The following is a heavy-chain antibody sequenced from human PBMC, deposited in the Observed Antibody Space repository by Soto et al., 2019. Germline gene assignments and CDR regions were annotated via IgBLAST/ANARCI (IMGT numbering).Heavy chain of an antibody. D-gene: IGHD3-10*01. J-gene: IGHJ5*02. CDR3: ARQRPPWCPNYYSFSDFHHGVFDP. CDR1: GYSITAGGYY. CDR2: FYSGGSI. V-gene: IGHV4-31*03. Sequence: PSETLSLTCFVSGYSITAGGYYWSWIRHHQGKGLEWIGSFYSGGSIIYNPSLRSRVSISGDTSSNQFSMSLTSVTAADTARYYCARQRPPWCPNYYSFSDFHHGVFDPWGQGTLVTVSS.